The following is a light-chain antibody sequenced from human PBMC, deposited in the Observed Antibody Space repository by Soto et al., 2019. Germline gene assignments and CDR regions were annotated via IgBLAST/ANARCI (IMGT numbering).Light chain of an antibody. CDR3: QQRSSWPLN. V-gene: IGKV3-11*01. CDR1: QSVRTY. J-gene: IGKJ5*01. Sequence: EVVLTQSPATLSLSPVERATLSCRASQSVRTYLAWYQQKPGQAPRLLIHDVSDRATGIPARFSGSGSGTDFTLTISSLEPEDFAVYYCQQRSSWPLNFGGGTRLEIK. CDR2: DVS.